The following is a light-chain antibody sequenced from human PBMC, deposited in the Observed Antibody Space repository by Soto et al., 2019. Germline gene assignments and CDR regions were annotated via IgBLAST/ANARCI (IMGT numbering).Light chain of an antibody. CDR1: QSISSY. CDR3: QQSYSTPPT. J-gene: IGKJ2*01. V-gene: IGKV1-39*01. CDR2: AAA. Sequence: DIQMTQSPSSLSASVGDRVTITCRASQSISSYLNWYQQKPGKAPKLLIYAAASLQSGVPSRFSGSGSWTDFPLTSSSLQPEDFATYYCQQSYSTPPTFGQGTKLEIK.